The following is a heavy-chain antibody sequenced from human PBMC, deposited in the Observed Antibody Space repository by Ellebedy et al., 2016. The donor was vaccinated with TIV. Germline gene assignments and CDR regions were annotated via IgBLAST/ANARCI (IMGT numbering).Heavy chain of an antibody. V-gene: IGHV3-33*08. D-gene: IGHD4-11*01. CDR3: ARGFNYVEAFDI. Sequence: GESLKISCAASALTFSGYAMHWVRQAPGKGLEWVAVVWYDGSKKYSAHSVKGRFTISRDNSKNTLYLQMNSLRAEDTAVYYCARGFNYVEAFDIWGQGTMVTVSS. CDR2: VWYDGSKK. J-gene: IGHJ3*02. CDR1: ALTFSGYA.